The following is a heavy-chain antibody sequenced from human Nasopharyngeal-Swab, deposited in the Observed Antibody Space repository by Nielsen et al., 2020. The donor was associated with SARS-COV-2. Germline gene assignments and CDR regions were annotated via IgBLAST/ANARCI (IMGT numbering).Heavy chain of an antibody. D-gene: IGHD3-10*01. CDR1: GGSISSYY. CDR3: AREKYYYGSGSSGGMDV. V-gene: IGHV4-59*01. Sequence: SETLSLTCTVSGGSISSYYWSWIRQPPGKGLEWIGYIYYSGSTNYNPSLKSRVTISVDTSKNQFSLKLNSVTAADTAVYYCAREKYYYGSGSSGGMDVWGQGTTVTVSS. J-gene: IGHJ6*02. CDR2: IYYSGST.